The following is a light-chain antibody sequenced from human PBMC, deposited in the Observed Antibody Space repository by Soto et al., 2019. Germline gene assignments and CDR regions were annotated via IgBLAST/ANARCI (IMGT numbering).Light chain of an antibody. V-gene: IGKV3-20*01. CDR1: QSVSSSF. CDR2: GAS. Sequence: EIVLTQSPGTLSLSPGERATLSCRASQSVSSSFLAWYQQKPGQAPRLLIYGASSRATGIPDRCSGSGSGTDFTLTISRLEPEAVAVYYCQQYGSSPLTFGGGTKVEIK. CDR3: QQYGSSPLT. J-gene: IGKJ4*01.